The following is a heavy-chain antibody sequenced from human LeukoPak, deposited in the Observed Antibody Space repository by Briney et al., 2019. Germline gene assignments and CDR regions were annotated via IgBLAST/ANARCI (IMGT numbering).Heavy chain of an antibody. J-gene: IGHJ4*02. V-gene: IGHV1-2*06. CDR3: ALLPRYSSSWYAIDY. CDR2: INPNSGGT. CDR1: GYTFTGYY. D-gene: IGHD6-13*01. Sequence: ASVKVSCKASGYTFTGYYMHWVRQAPGQGLEWMGRINPNSGGTNYAQKFQGRVTMTRDTSISTAYMELSRPRSDDTAVYYCALLPRYSSSWYAIDYWGQGTLVTVSS.